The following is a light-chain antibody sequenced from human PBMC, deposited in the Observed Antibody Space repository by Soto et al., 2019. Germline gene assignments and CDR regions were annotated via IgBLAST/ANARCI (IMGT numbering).Light chain of an antibody. Sequence: QSALTQPPSASGSPGQSVTISCTGTSSDVGGYNYVSWYQQHPGKAPKLMIYEVSTRPSGGPDRFSGSKSGNTASLTVSGLQAEDEADYYCSSYAGSNKGVFGGGTKLTVL. V-gene: IGLV2-8*01. CDR1: SSDVGGYNY. CDR2: EVS. CDR3: SSYAGSNKGV. J-gene: IGLJ3*02.